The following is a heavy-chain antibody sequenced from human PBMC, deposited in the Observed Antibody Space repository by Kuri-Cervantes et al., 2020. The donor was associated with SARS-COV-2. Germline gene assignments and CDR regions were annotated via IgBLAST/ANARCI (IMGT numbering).Heavy chain of an antibody. CDR2: IKSKTDGGTT. J-gene: IGHJ4*02. CDR3: TTDPSHPIAVAATVDY. CDR1: GFTFSSYW. D-gene: IGHD6-19*01. Sequence: RGSLRLSCAASGFTFSSYWMSWVRQAPGKGLEWVGRIKSKTDGGTTDYAAPVKGRFTISRDDSKNTLYLQMNSLKTEDTAVYYCTTDPSHPIAVAATVDYWGQGTLVTV. V-gene: IGHV3-15*01.